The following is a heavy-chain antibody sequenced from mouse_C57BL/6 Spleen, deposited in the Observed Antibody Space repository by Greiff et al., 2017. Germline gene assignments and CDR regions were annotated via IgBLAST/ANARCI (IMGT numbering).Heavy chain of an antibody. Sequence: QVQLQQSGPELVKPGASVKISCKASGYAFSSSWMNWVKQRPGKGLEWIGRIYPGDGDTNYTGKFKGKATLTADTSSSTAYMQLSSLTSEYSAVYYCARYTTVVDYAMDYWGQGTSVTVSS. CDR3: ARYTTVVDYAMDY. CDR2: IYPGDGDT. J-gene: IGHJ4*01. D-gene: IGHD1-1*01. V-gene: IGHV1-82*01. CDR1: GYAFSSSW.